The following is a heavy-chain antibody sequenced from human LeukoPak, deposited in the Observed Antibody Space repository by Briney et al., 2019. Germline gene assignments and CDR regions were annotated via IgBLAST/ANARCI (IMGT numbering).Heavy chain of an antibody. CDR1: GFTFSSYG. V-gene: IGHV3-30*02. CDR2: ARYDGSNK. D-gene: IGHD3-10*01. J-gene: IGHJ4*02. CDR3: AKHRYYYGSGSPNYFDY. Sequence: GGSLRLSCAASGFTFSSYGMHWVRQAPGKGLEWVAFARYDGSNKYYADSVKGRFAISRDNSQNTLYPQMNSLRAEDTAVYYCAKHRYYYGSGSPNYFDYWGQGTLVTVSS.